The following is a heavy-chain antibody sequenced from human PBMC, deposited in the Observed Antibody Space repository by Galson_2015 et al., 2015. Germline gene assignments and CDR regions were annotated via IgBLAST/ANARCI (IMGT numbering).Heavy chain of an antibody. J-gene: IGHJ6*02. CDR3: ASEDILTDTYYYGMDV. CDR2: ISGSGGST. Sequence: SLRLSCAASGFTFSSYAMSWVRQAPGKGLEWVSAISGSGGSTYYADSVKGRFTISRDNSKNTLYLQMNSLRAEDTAVYYCASEDILTDTYYYGMDVWGQGTTVTVSS. D-gene: IGHD3-9*01. CDR1: GFTFSSYA. V-gene: IGHV3-23*01.